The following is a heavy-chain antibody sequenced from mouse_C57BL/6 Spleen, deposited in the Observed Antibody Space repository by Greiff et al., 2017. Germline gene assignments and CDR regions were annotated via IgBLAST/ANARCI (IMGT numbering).Heavy chain of an antibody. CDR2: LDPSASYT. J-gene: IGHJ4*01. CDR3: ARGATVVADYYAMDY. CDR1: GYTFTSYW. Sequence: QVQLQQPGAELVMPGASVKLSCKASGYTFTSYWMPWVKQRPGQGLEWIGELDPSASYTHYNQKFKGKSTLTVDKSSSTAYMQLSSLTSEDSAGYYCARGATVVADYYAMDYWGQGTAVTVSS. V-gene: IGHV1-69*01. D-gene: IGHD1-1*01.